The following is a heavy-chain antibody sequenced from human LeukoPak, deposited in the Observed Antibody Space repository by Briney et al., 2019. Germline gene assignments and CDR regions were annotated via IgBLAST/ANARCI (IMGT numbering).Heavy chain of an antibody. J-gene: IGHJ4*02. CDR3: ARGGAATVVTPPFDY. CDR2: ISAYNGNT. Sequence: GASVKVSCKASGYTFTSYGISWVRQAPGQGLEWMGWISAYNGNTNYAQNLQGRVTMTTDTSTSTAYMELRSLRSDDTAVYFCARGGAATVVTPPFDYWAREPWSPSPQ. CDR1: GYTFTSYG. D-gene: IGHD4-23*01. V-gene: IGHV1-18*01.